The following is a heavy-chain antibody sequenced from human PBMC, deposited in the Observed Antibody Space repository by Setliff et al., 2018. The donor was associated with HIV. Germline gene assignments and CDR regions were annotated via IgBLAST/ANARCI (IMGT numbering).Heavy chain of an antibody. J-gene: IGHJ1*01. D-gene: IGHD5-18*01. Sequence: PGESLKISCEVSGFTFSTYGMHWVRQAPGKGLEWVAIIYYDGNNKYYADSVKGRFTISRDNSKNTLYLQMNSLRAEDTAVYYCAKDAGSYSYVHEYFQHWGQGTLVTVSS. CDR1: GFTFSTYG. V-gene: IGHV3-33*06. CDR3: AKDAGSYSYVHEYFQH. CDR2: IYYDGNNK.